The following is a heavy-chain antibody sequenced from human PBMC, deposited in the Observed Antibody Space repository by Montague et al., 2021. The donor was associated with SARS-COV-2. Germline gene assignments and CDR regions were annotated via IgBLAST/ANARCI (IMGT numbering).Heavy chain of an antibody. CDR3: ARDGALPGQQPLEY. CDR2: THQWGGT. D-gene: IGHD6-13*01. J-gene: IGHJ4*02. CDR1: GGSITSENW. Sequence: SETLSLTCAVSGGSITSENWWSWVRQPPGKGLEWIAETHQWGGTNYNPSLRSRVTILLDNSKNQFSLMLTSVTAADTAMYYCARDGALPGQQPLEYWGQGTLVTVSS. V-gene: IGHV4-4*02.